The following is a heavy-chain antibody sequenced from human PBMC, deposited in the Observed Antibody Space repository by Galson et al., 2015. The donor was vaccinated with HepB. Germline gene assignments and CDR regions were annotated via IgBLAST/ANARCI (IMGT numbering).Heavy chain of an antibody. Sequence: SVKVSCKASGYTFTRNGISWVRQAPGHGLEWMGWISANTGNTNYAQKFQGRVTLSRDTSTSSVHMELRSLRIDDTAVYYCARDRLHSLDYWGPVSLVTVSS. CDR2: ISANTGNT. J-gene: IGHJ4*02. CDR1: GYTFTRNG. CDR3: ARDRLHSLDY. V-gene: IGHV1-18*01. D-gene: IGHD2-15*01.